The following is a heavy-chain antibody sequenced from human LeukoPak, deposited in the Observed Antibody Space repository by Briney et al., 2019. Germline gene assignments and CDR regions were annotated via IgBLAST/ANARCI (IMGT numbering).Heavy chain of an antibody. CDR3: ARAPNSGYGMDV. J-gene: IGHJ6*02. Sequence: SVKVSCKASGGTFSSYAISWVRQAPGQGLEWMGGIIPIFGTANYAQKFQGRVTITADESTSTAYMEQSSLRSEDTAVYYCARAPNSGYGMDVWGQGTTVTVSS. CDR2: IIPIFGTA. CDR1: GGTFSSYA. D-gene: IGHD1-26*01. V-gene: IGHV1-69*13.